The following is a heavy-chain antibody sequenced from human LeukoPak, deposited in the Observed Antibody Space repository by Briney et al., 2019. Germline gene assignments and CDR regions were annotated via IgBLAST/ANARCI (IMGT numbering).Heavy chain of an antibody. V-gene: IGHV3-23*01. CDR2: ISNSGDST. Sequence: GGSLRLSCAASGFTFTRYDMSWVRQAPGKGLEWVSSISNSGDSTYYAGSVKGRFTISRDNSKNTLFLQMNSLRAEDTAVYYCVKDLLTWRNWGQGTLVTVSS. D-gene: IGHD2-8*01. CDR1: GFTFTRYD. CDR3: VKDLLTWRN. J-gene: IGHJ4*02.